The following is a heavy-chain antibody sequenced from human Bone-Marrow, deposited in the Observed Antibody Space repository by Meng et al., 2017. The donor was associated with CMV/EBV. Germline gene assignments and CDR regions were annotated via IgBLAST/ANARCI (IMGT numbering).Heavy chain of an antibody. D-gene: IGHD6-13*01. Sequence: GESLKISCAAFGFTVSSNYMSWVRQAPGKGLEWVSFISSSSSDIYYADSVKGRFTISRDNAKNSLYLQMNSLRAEDTAVYYCARAAARQYFYYGMDIWGQGTTATVPS. CDR1: GFTVSSNY. V-gene: IGHV3-21*01. J-gene: IGHJ6*02. CDR3: ARAAARQYFYYGMDI. CDR2: ISSSSSDI.